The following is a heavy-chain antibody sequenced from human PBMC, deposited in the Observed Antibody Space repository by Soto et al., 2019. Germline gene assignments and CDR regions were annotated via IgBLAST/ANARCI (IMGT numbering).Heavy chain of an antibody. CDR2: INAGNGNT. J-gene: IGHJ5*02. CDR1: GYTLGNHA. Sequence: ASVKVSCKASGYTLGNHAVHWVRQAPGQRLEWVGCINAGNGNTKYSQKFQGRVTITRDTSASTTYMELSSLRSEDTALYYCATDQGSSSWYSSWFDPWGQGTLVTVSS. V-gene: IGHV1-3*01. CDR3: ATDQGSSSWYSSWFDP. D-gene: IGHD6-13*01.